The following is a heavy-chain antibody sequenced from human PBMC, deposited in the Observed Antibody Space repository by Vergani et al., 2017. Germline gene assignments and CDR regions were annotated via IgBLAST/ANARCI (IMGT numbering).Heavy chain of an antibody. CDR1: GFSLSTSGMR. D-gene: IGHD2-15*01. CDR3: ARISSCSGGSCDSDY. Sequence: QVTLKESGPALVKPTQTLTLTCTFPGFSLSTSGMRVSWIRQPPGKVLEWLARIDWDDDKFYSTSLKTRLTISKDTSKNQGVLTMTNMDPVDTATYYCARISSCSGGSCDSDYWGQGTLVTVSS. V-gene: IGHV2-70*04. CDR2: IDWDDDK. J-gene: IGHJ4*02.